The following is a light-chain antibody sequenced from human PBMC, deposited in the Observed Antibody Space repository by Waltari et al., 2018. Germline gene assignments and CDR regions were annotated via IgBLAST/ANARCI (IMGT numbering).Light chain of an antibody. Sequence: QSVSTQPPPASAAPGQRVPISGSRCNSNIGHYPVSWYQQLPGTAPKLLSYDNDKRPSGIPDRFSGSKSGTSATLGITGLQTGDEADYYCVTWDTSLSALVLGGGTKLSVL. CDR2: DND. J-gene: IGLJ2*01. CDR1: NSNIGHYP. CDR3: VTWDTSLSALV. V-gene: IGLV1-51*01.